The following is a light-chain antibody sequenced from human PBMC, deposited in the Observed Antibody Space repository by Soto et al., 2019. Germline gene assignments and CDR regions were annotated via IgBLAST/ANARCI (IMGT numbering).Light chain of an antibody. CDR3: QQYGSPPWT. V-gene: IGKV3-20*01. CDR2: GAS. CDR1: QSVSSRY. J-gene: IGKJ1*01. Sequence: EVGLTQAPGTLSLSPVERATLSCRASQSVSSRYLGWYQQRFGQAPRLLIYGASSRATGIPDRFSGSGSGTDFTLTISSLEPEDFAVYYCQQYGSPPWTFGQGTKVDIK.